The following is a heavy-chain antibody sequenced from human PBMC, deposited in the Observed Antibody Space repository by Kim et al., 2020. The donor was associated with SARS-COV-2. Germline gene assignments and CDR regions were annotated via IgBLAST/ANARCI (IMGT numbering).Heavy chain of an antibody. J-gene: IGHJ4*02. CDR3: ARGREYYYGSRGTQVAYYTAD. CDR1: GFIYTNYW. D-gene: IGHD3-10*01. CDR2: INQDGSDK. V-gene: IGHV3-7*03. Sequence: GGSLRLSCGASGFIYTNYWMSWVRQAPGKGLEWVANINQDGSDKKYVDSVKGRITVSRDNAKKSLYLPMNSLRPEDTAVYYCARGREYYYGSRGTQVAYYTADWSQGSPATVSS.